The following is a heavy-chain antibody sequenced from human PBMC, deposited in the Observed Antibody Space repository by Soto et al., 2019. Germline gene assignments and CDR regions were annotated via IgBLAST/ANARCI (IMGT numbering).Heavy chain of an antibody. CDR1: GYTFTSYD. Sequence: QVQLVQSGAEVKKPGASVKVSCKASGYTFTSYDINWVRQATGQGLEWMGWMNPNSGNTGYAQKFQGRVTMTRNTSISTAYMELSSLRSEDTAVYYCARAARYCSSTSCYPFDPWGQGTLVTVSS. CDR2: MNPNSGNT. CDR3: ARAARYCSSTSCYPFDP. V-gene: IGHV1-8*01. J-gene: IGHJ5*02. D-gene: IGHD2-2*01.